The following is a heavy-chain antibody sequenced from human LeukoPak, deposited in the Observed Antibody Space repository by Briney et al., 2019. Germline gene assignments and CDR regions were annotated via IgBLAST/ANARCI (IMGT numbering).Heavy chain of an antibody. J-gene: IGHJ5*02. V-gene: IGHV3-23*01. D-gene: IGHD6-19*01. CDR2: IRGSDGTT. Sequence: PGGSLRLSCAASGFTFSTSVIHWVRQAPGKGLEWVSGIRGSDGTTHYAASVKGRYTISIDNSKIALYLQMNSLRAEDTAMYYCAKEGGSSGRAGWFDPWGQGTLVTVSS. CDR3: AKEGGSSGRAGWFDP. CDR1: GFTFSTSV.